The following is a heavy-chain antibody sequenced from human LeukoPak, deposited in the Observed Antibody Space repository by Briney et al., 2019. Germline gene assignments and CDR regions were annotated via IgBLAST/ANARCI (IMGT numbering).Heavy chain of an antibody. D-gene: IGHD5-12*01. V-gene: IGHV1-2*02. CDR3: VGVTYSAYDDFDN. Sequence: ASVKVSCKASGYTFTAYYMHWVRQAPGQGLERMGWIYPSSGATQYAQKFQGRVTMTRDTSITTAYMELSGLRSDDTAVYYCVGVTYSAYDDFDNWGQGTLVTVSS. J-gene: IGHJ4*02. CDR1: GYTFTAYY. CDR2: IYPSSGAT.